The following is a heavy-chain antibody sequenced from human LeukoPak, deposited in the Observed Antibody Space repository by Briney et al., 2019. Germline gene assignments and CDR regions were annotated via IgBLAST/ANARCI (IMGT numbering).Heavy chain of an antibody. J-gene: IGHJ3*02. CDR3: ARDLYSSSWLDAFDI. V-gene: IGHV3-7*01. CDR1: GFTFSSYW. Sequence: PGGSLRLSCAASGFTFSSYWMSWVRQAPGKGLEWVANIRQDGSEKYYVDSVKGRFTISRDNAKNSLYLQMNSLRAEDTAVYYCARDLYSSSWLDAFDIWGQGTMVTVSS. CDR2: IRQDGSEK. D-gene: IGHD6-13*01.